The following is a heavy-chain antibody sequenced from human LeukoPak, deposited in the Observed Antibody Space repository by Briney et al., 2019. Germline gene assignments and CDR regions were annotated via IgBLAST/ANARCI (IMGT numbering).Heavy chain of an antibody. CDR3: VKDRSIAAPNNDFFDS. CDR2: ISSNGATT. CDR1: GFTFSSYA. Sequence: GGSLRLSCSASGFTFSSYAMHWVRQAPGKGLEFVSHISSNGATTYYADSVKGRFTISRDNSKNTLYLQMSSLRADDTAVYYCVKDRSIAAPNNDFFDSWGQGALVTVSS. D-gene: IGHD6-6*01. J-gene: IGHJ4*02. V-gene: IGHV3-64D*06.